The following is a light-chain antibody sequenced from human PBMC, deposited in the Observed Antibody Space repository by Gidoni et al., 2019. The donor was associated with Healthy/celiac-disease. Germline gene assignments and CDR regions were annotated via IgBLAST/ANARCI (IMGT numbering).Light chain of an antibody. Sequence: QSALTQPASVSGSPGQSITISCTGTSSAVGRYNYVSWYQQHPGKAPKLMIYEVSNRPSGVSNRFSGSKSGNTASLTISGLQAEDEADYYCSSYTSSSTVFGTGTKVTVL. CDR1: SSAVGRYNY. J-gene: IGLJ1*01. CDR2: EVS. V-gene: IGLV2-14*01. CDR3: SSYTSSSTV.